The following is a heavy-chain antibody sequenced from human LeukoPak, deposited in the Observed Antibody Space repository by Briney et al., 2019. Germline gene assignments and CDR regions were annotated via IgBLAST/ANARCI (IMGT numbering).Heavy chain of an antibody. CDR1: GGSIGSYY. D-gene: IGHD6-13*01. CDR2: IYYSGST. J-gene: IGHJ5*02. CDR3: ARAYTSSCRWFDP. Sequence: SETLSLTCTVSGGSIGSYYWSWIRQPPGKGLEWIGYIYYSGSTYYNPSLKSRVTISVDTSKNQFSLKLSSVTAADTAVYYCARAYTSSCRWFDPWGQGTLVTVSS. V-gene: IGHV4-59*06.